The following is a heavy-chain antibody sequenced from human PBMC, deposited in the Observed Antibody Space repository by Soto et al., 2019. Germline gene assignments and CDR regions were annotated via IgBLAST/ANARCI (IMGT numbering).Heavy chain of an antibody. CDR2: ISWNSGSI. Sequence: EVQLVESGGGLVQPGRSLRLSCAASGFTFDDYAMHWVRQAPGKGLEWVSGISWNSGSIGYADSVKGRFTISRDNAKNSLYLQMNSLRAEDTALYYCAKDLGGGDTAMVTDGMDVWGQGTTVTVSS. J-gene: IGHJ6*02. CDR1: GFTFDDYA. D-gene: IGHD5-18*01. V-gene: IGHV3-9*01. CDR3: AKDLGGGDTAMVTDGMDV.